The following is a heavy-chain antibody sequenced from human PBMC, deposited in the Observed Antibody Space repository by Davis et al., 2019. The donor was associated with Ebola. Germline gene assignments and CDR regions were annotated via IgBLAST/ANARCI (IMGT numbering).Heavy chain of an antibody. CDR1: GFTFSDYY. CDR2: ISSSGSTI. CDR3: ARDRARTGAYCGGDCYSDLVY. D-gene: IGHD2-21*02. J-gene: IGHJ4*02. V-gene: IGHV3-11*01. Sequence: GESLKISCAASGFTFSDYYMSWIRQAPGKGLEWVSYISSSGSTIYYADSVKGRFTISRDNAKNSLYLQMNSLRAEDTAVYYCARDRARTGAYCGGDCYSDLVYWGQGTLVTVSS.